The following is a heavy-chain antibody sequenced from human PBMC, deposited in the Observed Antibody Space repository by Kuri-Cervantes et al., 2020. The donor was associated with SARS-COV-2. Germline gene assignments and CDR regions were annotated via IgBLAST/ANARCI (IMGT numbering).Heavy chain of an antibody. D-gene: IGHD4-17*01. J-gene: IGHJ4*02. CDR1: GFTFSSYA. CDR3: AKEGGDGDYADYYFDY. Sequence: GGSLRLSCAASGFTFSSYAMSWVRQAPGKGLEWVSAISGSGGSTYYADSVEGRFTISRDNPKNTLYLQTNSLRAEDTAVYYCAKEGGDGDYADYYFDYWGQGTLVTVSS. CDR2: ISGSGGST. V-gene: IGHV3-23*01.